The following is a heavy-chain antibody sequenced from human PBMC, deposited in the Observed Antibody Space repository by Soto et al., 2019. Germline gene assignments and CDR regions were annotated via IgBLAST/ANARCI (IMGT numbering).Heavy chain of an antibody. CDR2: ISGSGSST. CDR3: AKCGDFWSGYRLSDY. D-gene: IGHD3-3*01. J-gene: IGHJ4*02. CDR1: GFTFSNYA. V-gene: IGHV3-23*01. Sequence: GGSLRLSCAASGFTFSNYAMSWVRQAPGRGVEWVSAISGSGSSTYYADSVKGRFTISRDNSKNTVHLQMKSLRAEDTAKYYCAKCGDFWSGYRLSDYWGQGTQVTVSS.